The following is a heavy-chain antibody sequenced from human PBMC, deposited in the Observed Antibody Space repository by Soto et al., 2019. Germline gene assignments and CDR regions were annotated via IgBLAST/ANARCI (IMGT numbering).Heavy chain of an antibody. J-gene: IGHJ6*02. D-gene: IGHD3-16*01. CDR2: IYYSGST. CDR1: GGSIASGDYY. V-gene: IGHV4-30-4*08. CDR3: ARMGDGAKELTTRYGMHV. Sequence: SETLSLTCIVSGGSIASGDYYWTWIRQPPGKGLEWIGYIYYSGSTYYNPSLKSRVTISVDTSMNEFFLRLSSVTAADTAVYYCARMGDGAKELTTRYGMHVRGQGTTVTVSS.